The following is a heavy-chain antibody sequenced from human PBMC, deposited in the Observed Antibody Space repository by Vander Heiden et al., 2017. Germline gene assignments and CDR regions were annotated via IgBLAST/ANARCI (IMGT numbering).Heavy chain of an antibody. V-gene: IGHV4-59*01. CDR1: GGPIGSYY. J-gene: IGHJ4*02. Sequence: HVQLQESGPRLAQPSETPPLSCSVSGGPIGSYYWSWIRQPPGKGLEWIGYIYYSGSTKYNPSRKSRVTISVDTSKNKVSMNLSSVTAADTAVYYCAIDAGEYYDTSGSYYWGQGTLVTVSS. D-gene: IGHD3-22*01. CDR2: IYYSGST. CDR3: AIDAGEYYDTSGSYY.